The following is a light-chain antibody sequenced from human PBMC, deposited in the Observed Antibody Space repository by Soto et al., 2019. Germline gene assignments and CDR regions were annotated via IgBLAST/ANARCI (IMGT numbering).Light chain of an antibody. J-gene: IGKJ4*02. Sequence: EILMTQSPATLSVYPGERVILSCRASQSVGSTLAWYQQKPGQAPRLLIRGASTRATGVPARFSGSGSGTEFTLTISSLQSEDSAVYYCQQYSTSLTFGGGTTLEIK. CDR1: QSVGST. V-gene: IGKV3-15*01. CDR3: QQYSTSLT. CDR2: GAS.